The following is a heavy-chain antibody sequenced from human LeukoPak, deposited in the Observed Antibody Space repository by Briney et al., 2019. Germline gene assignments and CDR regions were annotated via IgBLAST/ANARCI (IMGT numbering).Heavy chain of an antibody. D-gene: IGHD2-15*01. CDR3: AKDAGVDIVVAPAHGMDV. J-gene: IGHJ6*02. CDR2: ISGSGGST. Sequence: PGGSLRLSCAASGFTFTTYAMSWVRQAPGKGLEWVSGISGSGGSTYYADSVTGRFTISRDFSKSTLYLQMNSLRAEDTAVYYCAKDAGVDIVVAPAHGMDVWGQGTTVTVSS. CDR1: GFTFTTYA. V-gene: IGHV3-23*01.